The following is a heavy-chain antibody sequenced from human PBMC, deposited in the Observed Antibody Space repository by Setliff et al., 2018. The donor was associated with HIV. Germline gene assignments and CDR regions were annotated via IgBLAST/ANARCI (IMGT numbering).Heavy chain of an antibody. Sequence: ASVKVSCKASGYTFSDYYLHWVRQAPGQAIEWMGWINTHTGNPTYAQGFTGRFVFSLDTSVSTAYLQISSLKAEDTAVYYCARGELDLDYWGQGTLVTVSS. V-gene: IGHV7-4-1*02. CDR3: ARGELDLDY. J-gene: IGHJ4*02. CDR2: INTHTGNP. CDR1: GYTFSDYY. D-gene: IGHD1-1*01.